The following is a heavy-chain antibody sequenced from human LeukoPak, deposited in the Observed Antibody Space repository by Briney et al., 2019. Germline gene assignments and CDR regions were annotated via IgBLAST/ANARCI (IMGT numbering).Heavy chain of an antibody. Sequence: SQTLPLTCTVSGGSISSGSYYWSWIGQPAGKGLAWIGRIYTSGSTNYNPSLKSRVTISVDMSKNQFSLKLSSVTAADTAVYYCARDGLCGFWSGNFDYWGQGTLVTVSS. CDR2: IYTSGST. J-gene: IGHJ4*02. V-gene: IGHV4-61*02. D-gene: IGHD3-3*01. CDR3: ARDGLCGFWSGNFDY. CDR1: GGSISSGSYY.